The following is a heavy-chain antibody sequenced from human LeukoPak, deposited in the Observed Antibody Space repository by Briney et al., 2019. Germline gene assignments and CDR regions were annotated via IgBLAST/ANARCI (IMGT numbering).Heavy chain of an antibody. J-gene: IGHJ4*02. V-gene: IGHV4-59*01. Sequence: PSETLSLTCTVSGGSISSYYWSWIRQPPGKGLEWIGYIYYSGSTNYNPSLKSRVTISVDTSKNQFSLKLSSVTAADTAMYYCARGYYYGSGSIGYYFDYWGQGTLVTVSS. CDR3: ARGYYYGSGSIGYYFDY. CDR2: IYYSGST. D-gene: IGHD3-10*01. CDR1: GGSISSYY.